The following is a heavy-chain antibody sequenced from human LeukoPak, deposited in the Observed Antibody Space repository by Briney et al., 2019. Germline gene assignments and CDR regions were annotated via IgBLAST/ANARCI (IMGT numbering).Heavy chain of an antibody. V-gene: IGHV3-23*01. J-gene: IGHJ6*02. CDR1: GFTFSSYA. CDR3: AKDSTVAGSYYGLDV. CDR2: ISGSGGST. D-gene: IGHD4-23*01. Sequence: QPGGSLRLSCAASGFTFSSYAMSWVRQAPGKGLEWVSAISGSGGSTYYADSVKGRFTISRDNSKSTLSLQLNSLRAEDTAVYYCAKDSTVAGSYYGLDVWGQGTTVTVSS.